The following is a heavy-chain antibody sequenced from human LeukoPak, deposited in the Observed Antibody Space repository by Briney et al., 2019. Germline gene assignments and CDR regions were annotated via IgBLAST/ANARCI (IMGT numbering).Heavy chain of an antibody. CDR2: IYSTGST. J-gene: IGHJ4*02. V-gene: IGHV4-4*07. CDR1: GGSISSYY. D-gene: IGHD6-13*01. CDR3: ARQIASAGTAGFDF. Sequence: TSETLFLTCTVSGGSISSYYWSWIRQPAGKGLEWIERIYSTGSTNYNPSLKSRVTMSVDTSKNQFSLRLRSVTAADTAVYYCARQIASAGTAGFDFWGQGALVTVSS.